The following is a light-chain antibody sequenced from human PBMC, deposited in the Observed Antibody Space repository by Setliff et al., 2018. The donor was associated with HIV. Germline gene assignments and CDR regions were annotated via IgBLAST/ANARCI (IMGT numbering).Light chain of an antibody. J-gene: IGLJ1*01. CDR2: EVS. CDR3: SSYTTDSGV. Sequence: QSALTQPASVSGSPGQSITISCTGTSSDVGGYNYVSWYQQHPGKAPKLMIYEVSNRPSGVSNRFSGSKSGNTASLTISGLQAEDEADYYCSSYTTDSGVFGTGTKVT. V-gene: IGLV2-14*01. CDR1: SSDVGGYNY.